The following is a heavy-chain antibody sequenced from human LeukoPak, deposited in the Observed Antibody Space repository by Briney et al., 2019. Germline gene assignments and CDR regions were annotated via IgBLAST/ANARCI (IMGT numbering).Heavy chain of an antibody. CDR1: GFTFSSYA. Sequence: TGGSLRLSCAASGFTFSSYAMSWVRQAPGKGLEWVSAISGSGGSTYYADSVKGRFTISRDNSKNTLYLQMNSLRAEDTAVYYCAKAHSPVNTAMVTGDDYWGQGTLVTVSS. CDR3: AKAHSPVNTAMVTGDDY. CDR2: ISGSGGST. J-gene: IGHJ4*02. V-gene: IGHV3-23*01. D-gene: IGHD5-18*01.